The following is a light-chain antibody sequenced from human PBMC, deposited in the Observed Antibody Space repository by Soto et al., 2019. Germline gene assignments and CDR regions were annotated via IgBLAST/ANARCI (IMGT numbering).Light chain of an antibody. CDR2: AAS. Sequence: DIQMTQSPSTLSGSVGDRVTITCRASQTISSWLAWYQQKPGKAPRLLIYAASHLQNGVPSRFSGGGSGTDFSLTISSLQPEDFATYYCLQDYNFRTFGQGTKVDI. V-gene: IGKV1-5*01. CDR3: LQDYNFRT. J-gene: IGKJ1*01. CDR1: QTISSW.